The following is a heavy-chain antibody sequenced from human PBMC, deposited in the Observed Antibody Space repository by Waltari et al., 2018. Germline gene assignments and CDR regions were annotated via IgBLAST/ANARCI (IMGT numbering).Heavy chain of an antibody. V-gene: IGHV4-4*02. Sequence: QLQLQESGPGLVKPSGTLSLTCVVSGDSMISYYFWSWVRQSPENGLGGIGEVKRGGETNYCPAFASRVTMSLDTSSNHFSLNMHSATAADTAVYYCSRDLGGGLYLDSWGRGILVSVSP. CDR3: SRDLGGGLYLDS. J-gene: IGHJ4*02. CDR2: VKRGGET. CDR1: GDSMISYYF.